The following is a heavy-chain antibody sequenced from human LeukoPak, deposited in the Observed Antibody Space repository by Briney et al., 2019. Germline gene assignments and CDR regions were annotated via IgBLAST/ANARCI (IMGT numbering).Heavy chain of an antibody. CDR1: GFTFSSYS. D-gene: IGHD6-19*01. CDR3: ARDRIAVAGTHDY. V-gene: IGHV3-21*01. J-gene: IGHJ4*02. Sequence: GGSLRLSCAASGFTFSSYSMNWVRQAPGKGLEWGSSISSSSSYIYYADSVKGRFTISRDNAKNSLYLQMNSLRAEDTAVYYCARDRIAVAGTHDYWGQGTLVTVSS. CDR2: ISSSSSYI.